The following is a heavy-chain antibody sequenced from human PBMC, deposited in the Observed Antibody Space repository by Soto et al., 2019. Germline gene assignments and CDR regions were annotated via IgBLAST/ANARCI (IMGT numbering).Heavy chain of an antibody. V-gene: IGHV2-26*01. CDR1: GFSLSKARMG. D-gene: IGHD1-7*01. CDR3: ARALREELPIYYFDY. CDR2: IFWNDER. Sequence: QVTLKESGPVLVKPTETLTLTCTVSGFSLSKARMGVSWIRQPPGKALKWLAHIFWNDERSYNTSLKSRLTISRDTSKSQVVHTMTNVDPVDTGTYFCARALREELPIYYFDYWGQGTLVTVSS. J-gene: IGHJ4*02.